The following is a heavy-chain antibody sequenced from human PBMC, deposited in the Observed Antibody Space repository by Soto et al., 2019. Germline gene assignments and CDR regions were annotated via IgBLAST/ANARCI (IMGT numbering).Heavy chain of an antibody. J-gene: IGHJ3*02. V-gene: IGHV3-9*01. D-gene: IGHD2-21*02. CDR1: GVTFEDYA. CDR2: LNWDSGGI. CDR3: ASGGVAVTDAFDI. Sequence: ELQLVESGGGLVQPGGSLRLSCVASGVTFEDYAMHWVRQAPGKGLEWVSGLNWDSGGIVYADSVKGRFTISRVNAKNSLYLQMESLTSEDTALYYCASGGVAVTDAFDIWGQGTMVIVSS.